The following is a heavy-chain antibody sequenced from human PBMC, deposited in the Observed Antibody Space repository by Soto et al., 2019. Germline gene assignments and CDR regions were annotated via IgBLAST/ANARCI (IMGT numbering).Heavy chain of an antibody. CDR3: ARDINEYYYGSGSDYDAFDI. CDR2: ISSSSSTI. Sequence: GGSLRLSCAASGFTFSSYSMNWVRQAPGKGLEWVSYISSSSSTIYYADSVKGRFTISRDNAKNSLYLQMNSLRDEDTAVYYCARDINEYYYGSGSDYDAFDIWGQGTMVTV. CDR1: GFTFSSYS. V-gene: IGHV3-48*02. J-gene: IGHJ3*02. D-gene: IGHD3-10*01.